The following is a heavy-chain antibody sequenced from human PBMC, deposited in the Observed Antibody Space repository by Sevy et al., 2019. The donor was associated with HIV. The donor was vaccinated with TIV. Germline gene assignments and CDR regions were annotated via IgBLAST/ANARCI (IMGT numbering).Heavy chain of an antibody. V-gene: IGHV3-30*04. D-gene: IGHD6-13*01. Sequence: GGSLRLSCAASGFTFSTYAMHWVRQAPGKGLEWVAVISYDGGTKYYADSVKGRFTISRDNSKNTLYVQMNSLRAEDTAVYYCARDDGYSINWYPGYWGQGTLATVSS. CDR1: GFTFSTYA. J-gene: IGHJ4*02. CDR2: ISYDGGTK. CDR3: ARDDGYSINWYPGY.